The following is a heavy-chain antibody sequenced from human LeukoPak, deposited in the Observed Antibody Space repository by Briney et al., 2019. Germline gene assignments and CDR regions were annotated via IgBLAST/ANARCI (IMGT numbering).Heavy chain of an antibody. V-gene: IGHV3-30*04. CDR2: ISYDGMNK. D-gene: IGHD6-13*01. CDR3: ARDRPPGQRQLVPDAFDI. Sequence: GRSLRLSCSASGFTFSSYAMHWVRQAPGKGLEWVAVISYDGMNKYYADSVKGRFTISRDNSKNTLYLQMNSLRAEDTAVYYCARDRPPGQRQLVPDAFDIWGQGTMVTVSS. CDR1: GFTFSSYA. J-gene: IGHJ3*02.